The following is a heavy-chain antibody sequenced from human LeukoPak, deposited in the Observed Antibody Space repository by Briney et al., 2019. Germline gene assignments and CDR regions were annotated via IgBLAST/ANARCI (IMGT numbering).Heavy chain of an antibody. CDR1: GGSFSGYY. CDR2: INHSGST. V-gene: IGHV4-34*01. D-gene: IGHD6-13*01. Sequence: SETLSLTCAVYGGSFSGYYWSWIRQPPGKGLEWIGEINHSGSTNYNPSLKSRVTISVDTSKNQFSLKLSSVTAADTAAYYCARGDYSSSWYGYWGQGTPVTVSS. CDR3: ARGDYSSSWYGY. J-gene: IGHJ4*02.